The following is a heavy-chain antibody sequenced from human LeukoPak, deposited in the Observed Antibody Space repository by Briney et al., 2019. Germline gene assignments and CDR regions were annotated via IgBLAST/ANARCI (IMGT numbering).Heavy chain of an antibody. J-gene: IGHJ5*02. CDR1: GYTFTGYY. Sequence: EASVKVSCKASGYTFTGYYMHWVRQAPGQGLGWMGWINPNSGGTNYAQKFQGRVTMTRDTSISTAYMELSRLRSDDTAVYYCARANLIYDFWSGYYTWSQGTLVTVSS. CDR2: INPNSGGT. V-gene: IGHV1-2*02. CDR3: ARANLIYDFWSGYYT. D-gene: IGHD3-3*01.